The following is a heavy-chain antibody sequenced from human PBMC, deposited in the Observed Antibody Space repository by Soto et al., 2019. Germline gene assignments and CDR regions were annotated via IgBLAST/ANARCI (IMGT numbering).Heavy chain of an antibody. CDR2: IYYSGST. D-gene: IGHD3-22*01. CDR1: GDSISNYY. J-gene: IGHJ4*02. V-gene: IGHV4-59*12. Sequence: SETLSLTCTVSGDSISNYYWSWMRQPPGKGLEWIGNIYYSGSTNYNPSLKSRVTISVDTSKNQFSLKLSSVTAADTAVYYCARDYDSSGYPRYYFDYWGQGTLVTVS. CDR3: ARDYDSSGYPRYYFDY.